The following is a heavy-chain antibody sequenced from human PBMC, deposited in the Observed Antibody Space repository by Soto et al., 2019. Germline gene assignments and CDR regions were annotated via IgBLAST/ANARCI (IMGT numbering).Heavy chain of an antibody. CDR1: GFTFSDYY. CDR2: ISSSDTI. D-gene: IGHD6-13*01. V-gene: IGHV3-11*01. Sequence: QVQLVESGGGLVKPGGSLRLSCAVSGFTFSDYYMSWIRQAPGKGLEWFSYISSSDTIYYADSVKGRFTISRDNAKNSLYLQMNSLRAEDTAVYYCARDGGIGGWYFDLWRRGTLVTVSS. J-gene: IGHJ2*01. CDR3: ARDGGIGGWYFDL.